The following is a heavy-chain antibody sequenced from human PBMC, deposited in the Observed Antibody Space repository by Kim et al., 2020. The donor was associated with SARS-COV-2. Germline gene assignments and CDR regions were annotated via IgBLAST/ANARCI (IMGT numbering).Heavy chain of an antibody. CDR3: ARAHRTIFGVVEYMDV. CDR2: IYYSGST. CDR1: GGSISSGGYY. V-gene: IGHV4-31*03. Sequence: SETLSLTCTVSGGSISSGGYYWSWIRQHPGKGLEWIGYIYYSGSTYYNPSLKSRVTISVDTSKNQFSLKLNSVTAADTAVYYCARAHRTIFGVVEYMDVWGQGTTVTVSS. D-gene: IGHD3-3*01. J-gene: IGHJ6*02.